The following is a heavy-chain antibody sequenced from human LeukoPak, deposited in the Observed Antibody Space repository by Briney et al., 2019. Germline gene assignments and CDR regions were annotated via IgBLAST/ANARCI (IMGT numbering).Heavy chain of an antibody. Sequence: ASVKVSCKASGYTFTSYGISWVRQAPGQGLEWMGWISAYNGNTNYAQKLQGRVTMTTDTSTSTAYMELRSLRSDDTAVYYCAGYWAPYYYYGMDVWGQGTTVTVSS. CDR2: ISAYNGNT. CDR3: AGYWAPYYYYGMDV. J-gene: IGHJ6*02. CDR1: GYTFTSYG. D-gene: IGHD2-8*02. V-gene: IGHV1-18*01.